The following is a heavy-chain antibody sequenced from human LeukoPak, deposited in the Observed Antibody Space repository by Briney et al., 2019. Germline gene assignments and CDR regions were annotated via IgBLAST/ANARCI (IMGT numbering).Heavy chain of an antibody. CDR2: MNPNSGNT. V-gene: IGHV1-8*01. D-gene: IGHD3-9*01. CDR1: GCTFTTYD. Sequence: GASVKVSCKASGCTFTTYDINWVRQATGQGLEWLGWMNPNSGNTDYAQKFQGRVTMTRDTSINTAYREVSSLRSEDTPVYYCARGHTYYDILTGYSIYGMDAWGQGTTVTVSS. CDR3: ARGHTYYDILTGYSIYGMDA. J-gene: IGHJ6*02.